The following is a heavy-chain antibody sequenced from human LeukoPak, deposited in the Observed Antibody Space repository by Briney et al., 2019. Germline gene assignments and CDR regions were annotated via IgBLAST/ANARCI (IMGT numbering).Heavy chain of an antibody. CDR3: ARHGYYDSSGYWGGRFDY. CDR2: INHSGST. CDR1: GGSFSGYY. D-gene: IGHD3-22*01. V-gene: IGHV4-34*01. J-gene: IGHJ4*02. Sequence: PSETLSLTCAVYGGSFSGYYWSWIRQPPGKGLEWIGEINHSGSTNYNPSLKSRVTISVDTSKNQFSLKLSSVTAADTAVYYCARHGYYDSSGYWGGRFDYWGQGTLVTVSS.